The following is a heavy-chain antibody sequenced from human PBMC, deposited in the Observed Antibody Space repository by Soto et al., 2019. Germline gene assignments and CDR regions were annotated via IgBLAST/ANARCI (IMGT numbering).Heavy chain of an antibody. V-gene: IGHV3-33*01. CDR2: IWYDGSNK. J-gene: IGHJ6*03. D-gene: IGHD3-10*01. Sequence: GGSLRLSCAASGFTFSSYGMHWVRQAPGKGLEWVAVIWYDGSNKYYADSVKGRFTISRDNSKNTLYLQMNSLRAEDTAVYYCARVSGSGSYYDYYYYYYMDVWGKGTTVTVSS. CDR1: GFTFSSYG. CDR3: ARVSGSGSYYDYYYYYYMDV.